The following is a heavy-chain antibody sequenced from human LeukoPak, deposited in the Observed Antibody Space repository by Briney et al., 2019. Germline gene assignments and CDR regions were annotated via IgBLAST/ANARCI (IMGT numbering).Heavy chain of an antibody. Sequence: TSETLPLTCDVSGGSIDSTNWWNWVRQPPGKGLEWIGEIHHDGRINYNPSLKSRVTLSVDKSKNQFSLRLNSVTAADTAMYYCARSHDHLWGNYPDYWGQGTLVTVSS. CDR1: GGSIDSTNW. D-gene: IGHD3-16*02. V-gene: IGHV4/OR15-8*01. J-gene: IGHJ4*02. CDR2: IHHDGRI. CDR3: ARSHDHLWGNYPDY.